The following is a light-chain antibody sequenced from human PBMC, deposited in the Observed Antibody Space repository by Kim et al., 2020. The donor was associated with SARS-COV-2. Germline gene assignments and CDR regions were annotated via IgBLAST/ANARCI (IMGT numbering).Light chain of an antibody. CDR2: DVS. J-gene: IGLJ3*02. V-gene: IGLV2-14*03. Sequence: QSVLTQPASVSGSPGQSITISCTGTNNDVGGYNYVSWYQQHPGKAPKFMIYDVSKRPSGVSNRFSGSKSGNTASLTISGLQAEDEADCYCTSYTRSDTWVFGGGTQLTVL. CDR1: NNDVGGYNY. CDR3: TSYTRSDTWV.